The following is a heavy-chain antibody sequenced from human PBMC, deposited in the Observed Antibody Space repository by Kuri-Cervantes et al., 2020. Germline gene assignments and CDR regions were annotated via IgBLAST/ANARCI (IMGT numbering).Heavy chain of an antibody. J-gene: IGHJ4*02. V-gene: IGHV4-39*01. Sequence: ETLSLTCTVSGGSISSSSYYWGWIRQPPGKGLEWIGSIYYSGSTYYNPSLKSRVTISVDTSKNQFTLKLSSVTAGDTAQYYCARLDSSSSGDYWGQGTLVTVSS. CDR1: GGSISSSSYY. CDR3: ARLDSSSSGDY. CDR2: IYYSGST. D-gene: IGHD6-6*01.